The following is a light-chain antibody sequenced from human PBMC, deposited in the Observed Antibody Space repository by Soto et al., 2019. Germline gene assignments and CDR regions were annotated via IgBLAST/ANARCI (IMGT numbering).Light chain of an antibody. Sequence: EIVMTQSPTTLSGSPGERATLPCRARQSVSSRVAWYQKQPGPANRLLIYGASTRATGLPASFSGSGSGTEFPLTISSLQSEDFAVYYCQQYNNWLTFGGGTKVDIK. CDR1: QSVSSR. J-gene: IGKJ4*01. V-gene: IGKV3-15*01. CDR3: QQYNNWLT. CDR2: GAS.